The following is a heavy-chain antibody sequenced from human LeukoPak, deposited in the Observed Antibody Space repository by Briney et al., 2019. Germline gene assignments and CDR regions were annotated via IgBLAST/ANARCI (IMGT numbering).Heavy chain of an antibody. CDR1: GYTFTSYD. D-gene: IGHD3-22*01. CDR2: LNPNSGNT. CDR3: ATVRNYYDSSGPDAFDI. J-gene: IGHJ3*02. Sequence: ASVKVSCKASGYTFTSYDINWVRQATGQGIEWMGWLNPNSGNTAYAQKFQGRVTMTRNTSISTAYMELSSLRSEDTAVYYCATVRNYYDSSGPDAFDIWGQGTMVTVSS. V-gene: IGHV1-8*01.